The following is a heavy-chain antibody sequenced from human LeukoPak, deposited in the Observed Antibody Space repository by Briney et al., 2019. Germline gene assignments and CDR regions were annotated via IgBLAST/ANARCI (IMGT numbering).Heavy chain of an antibody. CDR1: GGTFSSYA. Sequence: ASVKVSCKASGGTFSSYAISWVRQAPGQGLEWMGGIIPIFGTANYAQKFQGRVTITADESTSTAYMELSSLRSEDTAVYHCARGDPMTYCFDYWGQGTLVTVSS. J-gene: IGHJ4*02. CDR3: ARGDPMTYCFDY. CDR2: IIPIFGTA. V-gene: IGHV1-69*13.